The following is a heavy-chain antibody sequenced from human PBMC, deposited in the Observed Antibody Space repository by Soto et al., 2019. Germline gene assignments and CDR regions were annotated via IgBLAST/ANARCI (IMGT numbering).Heavy chain of an antibody. CDR1: GYTFTNFG. D-gene: IGHD3-10*01. V-gene: IGHV1-18*01. Sequence: ASVKVSCKASGYTFTNFGMSWVRQAPGQGLEWMGWISVYNDKTKHAQKLQDRITLTTDTSTSTAYMELRSLRSDDTAVYYCARVWFGELYSSGFHDYLGQGALVTVSS. J-gene: IGHJ4*02. CDR3: ARVWFGELYSSGFHDY. CDR2: ISVYNDKT.